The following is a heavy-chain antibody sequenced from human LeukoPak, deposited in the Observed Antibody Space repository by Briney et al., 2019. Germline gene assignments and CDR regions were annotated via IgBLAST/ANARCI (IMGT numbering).Heavy chain of an antibody. CDR2: ISSSSSYI. J-gene: IGHJ3*02. D-gene: IGHD3-3*01. V-gene: IGHV3-21*01. Sequence: ETLSLTCTVSGGSISSSSYYWGWVRQAPGKGLEWVSSISSSSSYIYYADSVKGRFTISRDNAKNSLYLQMNSLRAEDTAVYYCARDQWPLEWLLSDAFDIWGQGTMVTVSS. CDR3: ARDQWPLEWLLSDAFDI. CDR1: GGSISSSSYY.